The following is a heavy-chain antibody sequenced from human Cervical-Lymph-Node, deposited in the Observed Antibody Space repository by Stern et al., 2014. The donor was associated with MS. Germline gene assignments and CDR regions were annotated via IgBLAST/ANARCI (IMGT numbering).Heavy chain of an antibody. Sequence: VQLVESGGGLVKPGGSLTLSCAASGFTFSDYNMNWIRPAPGKGLEWVAYITSSGGSTHYADSVKGRFTISRDNARNSLDLQMNSLRAEDTAVYYCARDPQRRDGYNFDYWGQGALVTVSS. J-gene: IGHJ4*02. CDR1: GFTFSDYN. CDR3: ARDPQRRDGYNFDY. V-gene: IGHV3-11*01. CDR2: ITSSGGST. D-gene: IGHD5-24*01.